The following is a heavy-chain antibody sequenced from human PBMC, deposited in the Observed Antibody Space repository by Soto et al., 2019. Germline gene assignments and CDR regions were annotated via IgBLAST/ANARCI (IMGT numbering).Heavy chain of an antibody. CDR2: IYYSGST. J-gene: IGHJ3*02. CDR3: AREHYFAGGGNRDFDI. Sequence: QVQLQESGPGLVKPSQTLSLTCTVSGGSITSSDYYWSWIRQHPGKGLEYIGYIYYSGSTYYNPSFKSRVAISIDTSKNQFSLKLSSVTAADTAVYYRAREHYFAGGGNRDFDIWGQGTMVTVSS. V-gene: IGHV4-31*03. D-gene: IGHD2-15*01. CDR1: GGSITSSDYY.